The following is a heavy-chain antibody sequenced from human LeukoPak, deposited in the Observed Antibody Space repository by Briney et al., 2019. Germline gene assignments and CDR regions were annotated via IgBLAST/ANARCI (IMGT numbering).Heavy chain of an antibody. V-gene: IGHV1-2*02. CDR3: VRDDVSP. Sequence: ASVTVSYKPSGYTFTGYYIHWVRQAPGQGLEWMGWINPNSGGTNYAQNFQGRVTMTRDTSISTAYMELSRLRSDDTAVYYCVRDDVSPWGQGTLVTVSS. J-gene: IGHJ5*02. CDR2: INPNSGGT. CDR1: GYTFTGYY.